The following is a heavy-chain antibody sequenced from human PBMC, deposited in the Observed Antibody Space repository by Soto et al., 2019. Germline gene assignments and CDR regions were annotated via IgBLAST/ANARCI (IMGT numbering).Heavy chain of an antibody. CDR3: VKDNGYDFWSGYHFDY. CDR1: GFTSSSHA. V-gene: IGHV3-64D*06. J-gene: IGHJ4*02. CDR2: ISSNGGST. D-gene: IGHD3-3*01. Sequence: GGSLRLSCSASGFTSSSHAMHWVRQAPGKGLEYVSAISSNGGSTYYADSVKGRFTISRDNSKNTLYLQMSSLRAEDTAVYYCVKDNGYDFWSGYHFDYWGQGTLVTVSS.